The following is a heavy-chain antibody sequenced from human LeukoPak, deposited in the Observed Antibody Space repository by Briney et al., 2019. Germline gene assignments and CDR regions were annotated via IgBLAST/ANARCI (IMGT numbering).Heavy chain of an antibody. CDR2: IRYDGSNK. V-gene: IGHV3-30*02. CDR3: AKDYYRYFDY. Sequence: GGSLRPSCAASGFTFSSYGMHWVRQAPGKGLEWVAFIRYDGSNKYYADSVKGRFTISRDNSKNTLYLQMNSLRAEDTAVYYCAKDYYRYFDYWGQGTLVTVSS. D-gene: IGHD1-26*01. CDR1: GFTFSSYG. J-gene: IGHJ4*02.